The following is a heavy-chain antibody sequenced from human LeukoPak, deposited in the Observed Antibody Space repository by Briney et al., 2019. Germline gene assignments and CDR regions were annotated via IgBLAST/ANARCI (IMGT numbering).Heavy chain of an antibody. CDR1: GYTFTSYG. CDR3: ARAPKRSGWPGTDWFDP. J-gene: IGHJ5*02. D-gene: IGHD3-10*01. CDR2: ISAYNGNT. Sequence: ASVKVSCKASGYTFTSYGISWVRQAPGQGLEWMGWISAYNGNTNYAQKLQGRVTMTTDTSTSTAYMELRSRRSDDTAVYYCARAPKRSGWPGTDWFDPWGQGTLVTVSS. V-gene: IGHV1-18*01.